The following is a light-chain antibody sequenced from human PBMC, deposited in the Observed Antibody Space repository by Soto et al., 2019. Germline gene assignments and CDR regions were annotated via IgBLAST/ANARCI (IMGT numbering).Light chain of an antibody. CDR1: QGIGVY. CDR3: QMYNSAPLT. CDR2: AAS. Sequence: DIQMTQSPSSLSASLGDRVTITCRASQGIGVYLAWFQQKPGKVPRLLIYAASALQSGVPSRFSGGGSGTDFTLTINILQPEDVATYYCQMYNSAPLTFGGGTKVEIK. J-gene: IGKJ4*01. V-gene: IGKV1-27*01.